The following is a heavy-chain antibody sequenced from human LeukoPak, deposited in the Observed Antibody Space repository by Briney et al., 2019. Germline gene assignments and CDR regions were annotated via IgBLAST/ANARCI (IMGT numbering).Heavy chain of an antibody. CDR2: ISSSSSYI. CDR1: GFTFSSYS. J-gene: IGHJ6*03. D-gene: IGHD3-22*01. CDR3: ARVPKITTGWRYYYYYYMDV. Sequence: KTGGSLRLSCAASGFTFSSYSMNWVRQAPGKGLEWVSSISSSSSYIYYADSVKGRFTISRDNAKNSLYLQMNSLRAEDTAVYYCARVPKITTGWRYYYYYYMDVWGKGTTVTVSS. V-gene: IGHV3-21*01.